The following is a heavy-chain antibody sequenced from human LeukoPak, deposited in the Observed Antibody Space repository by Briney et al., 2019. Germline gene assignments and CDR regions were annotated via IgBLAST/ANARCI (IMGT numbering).Heavy chain of an antibody. Sequence: SETLSLTCTVSGGPISSYYWSWIRQPPGKGLEWIGYIYYSGSTNYNPSLKSRVTISVDTSKNQFSLKLSSVTAADTAVYYCARLFGSGSGDWFDPWGQGTLVTVSS. V-gene: IGHV4-59*08. CDR1: GGPISSYY. CDR3: ARLFGSGSGDWFDP. D-gene: IGHD3-10*01. J-gene: IGHJ5*02. CDR2: IYYSGST.